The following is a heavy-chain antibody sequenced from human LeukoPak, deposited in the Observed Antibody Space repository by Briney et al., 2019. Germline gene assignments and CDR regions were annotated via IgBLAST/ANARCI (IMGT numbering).Heavy chain of an antibody. D-gene: IGHD2-2*01. CDR2: IRGKADGETT. V-gene: IGHV3-15*01. CDR3: ARAGCSSTSCYFDY. J-gene: IGHJ4*02. CDR1: GFTFSNAW. Sequence: PGGSLRLSCAASGFTFSNAWMTWVRQAIGKGPEWLGRIRGKADGETTDYAAPVKGRFTISRDNSKNTLYLQMNSLRAEDTAVYYCARAGCSSTSCYFDYWGQGTLVTVSS.